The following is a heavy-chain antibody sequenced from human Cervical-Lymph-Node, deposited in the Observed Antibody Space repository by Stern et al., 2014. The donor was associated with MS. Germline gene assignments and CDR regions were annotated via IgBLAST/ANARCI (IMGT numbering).Heavy chain of an antibody. CDR1: GFTFGDYA. Sequence: EVQLVESGGGLVQPGRSLRLSCTTSGFTFGDYAMNWFRQAPGKGLEWVGFIRSKAAGGTTESAASVKDRFTISRDDSKSIAYLQMNSLKTEDTAVYYFTRGDSGSVYWGQGTLVTVSS. J-gene: IGHJ4*02. D-gene: IGHD3-10*01. V-gene: IGHV3-49*03. CDR3: TRGDSGSVY. CDR2: IRSKAAGGTT.